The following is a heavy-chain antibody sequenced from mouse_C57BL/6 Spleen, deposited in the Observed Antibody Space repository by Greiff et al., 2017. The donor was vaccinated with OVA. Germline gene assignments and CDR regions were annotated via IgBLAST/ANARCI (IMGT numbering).Heavy chain of an antibody. Sequence: QVQLQQPGAELVRPGSSVKLSCKASGYTFTSYWMDWVKQRPGQGLEWIGNIYPSDSETHYNQKFKDKATLTVDKSSSTAYMQLSSLTSEDSAVYDCARSGGYAWYFDVWGTGTTVTVSS. V-gene: IGHV1-61*01. CDR3: ARSGGYAWYFDV. CDR1: GYTFTSYW. D-gene: IGHD2-2*01. J-gene: IGHJ1*03. CDR2: IYPSDSET.